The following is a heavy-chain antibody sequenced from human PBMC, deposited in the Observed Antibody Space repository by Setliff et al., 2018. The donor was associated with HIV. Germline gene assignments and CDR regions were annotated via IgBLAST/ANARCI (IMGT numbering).Heavy chain of an antibody. J-gene: IGHJ4*02. V-gene: IGHV4-34*01. Sequence: SETLSLTCAVYGGSFSGYYWSWIRQPPGKGLEWIGEINHSGGTDYNPSLRSRVTISVDTSTNQFSLNLASVTAADTAVYYCTRRFEKWLAFDYWGQGTLVTVSS. CDR2: INHSGGT. CDR1: GGSFSGYY. D-gene: IGHD6-19*01. CDR3: TRRFEKWLAFDY.